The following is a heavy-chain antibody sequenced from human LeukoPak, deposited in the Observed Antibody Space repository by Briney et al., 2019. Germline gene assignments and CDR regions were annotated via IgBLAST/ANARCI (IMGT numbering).Heavy chain of an antibody. CDR2: INPNSGGT. J-gene: IGHJ4*02. CDR1: GYTFTDYY. CDR3: ARDFERPDY. Sequence: GASVTASCTASGYTFTDYYIHWVRQAPGQGLERMGRINPNSGGTNYAQKFQGRVTMTRDTSISTAYMELRRLRSDDTAVYYCARDFERPDYWGQGTLVTVSS. V-gene: IGHV1-2*06.